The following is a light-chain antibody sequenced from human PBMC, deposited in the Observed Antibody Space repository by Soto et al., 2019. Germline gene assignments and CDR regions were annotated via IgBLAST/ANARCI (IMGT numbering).Light chain of an antibody. V-gene: IGKV1-5*03. Sequence: DDRLTQSPSTLSASVGDRVTISCRASQDIGDWLAWYQQKPGKAPKLLIHRVSRIQSGVPVRFSGSGSETEFTLTINGLQPDDFATYYCQRYNSHLFFFGPGTKVQSK. CDR2: RVS. CDR1: QDIGDW. CDR3: QRYNSHLFF. J-gene: IGKJ3*01.